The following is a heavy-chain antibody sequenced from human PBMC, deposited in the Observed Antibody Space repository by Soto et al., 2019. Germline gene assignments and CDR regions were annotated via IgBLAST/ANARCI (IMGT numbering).Heavy chain of an antibody. V-gene: IGHV4-39*01. CDR2: IFYSGGA. Sequence: SETLSLTCTVSGDSISTSNYYWGWIRQPPGEGLEWIGHIFYSGGAYYNPSLKGRVTISVDTSKSQFSLKLNSITAADTAVYFCARRGGGDYLFDSWGRGMLVTVSS. CDR1: GDSISTSNYY. J-gene: IGHJ4*02. CDR3: ARRGGGDYLFDS. D-gene: IGHD4-17*01.